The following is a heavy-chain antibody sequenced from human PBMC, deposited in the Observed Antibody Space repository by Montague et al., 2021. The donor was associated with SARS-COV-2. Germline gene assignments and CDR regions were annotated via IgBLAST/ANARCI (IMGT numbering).Heavy chain of an antibody. Sequence: TLSLTCTVSGGSISGDNYYWTWIRLHPGKGLEWIAYIYYTGSTYYNPSLQSRLRTSLDTSKNQFSLTLTSVTAADTAIYYCARNRGWGSRGAGYIDLWGRGTLVIVSS. CDR1: GGSISGDNYY. CDR3: ARNRGWGSRGAGYIDL. V-gene: IGHV4-31*03. D-gene: IGHD7-27*01. CDR2: IYYTGST. J-gene: IGHJ2*01.